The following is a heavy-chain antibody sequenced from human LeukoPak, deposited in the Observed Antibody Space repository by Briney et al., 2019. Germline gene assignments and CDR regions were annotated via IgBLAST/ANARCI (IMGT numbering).Heavy chain of an antibody. CDR3: AKGRGFRVWDPWDN. D-gene: IGHD3-16*01. J-gene: IGHJ4*02. CDR1: GFTFSHYG. V-gene: IGHV3-23*01. Sequence: PGGSLRLSCAASGFTFSHYGMTWVRQAPGKGLEWVSAISGSGGSTYYADSVKGRFTISRDNSKNTLFLERNSLRVEDTAVYYCAKGRGFRVWDPWDNWGQGNLITVSS. CDR2: ISGSGGST.